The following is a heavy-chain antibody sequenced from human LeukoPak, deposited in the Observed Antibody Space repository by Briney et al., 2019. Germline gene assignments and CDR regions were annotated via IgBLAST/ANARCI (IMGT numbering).Heavy chain of an antibody. CDR3: ARRSWYRVFDY. D-gene: IGHD3-10*01. J-gene: IGHJ4*02. CDR1: GGSISTYY. CDR2: IYYSGST. V-gene: IGHV4-59*12. Sequence: PSETLSLTCTVSGGSISTYYWNWIRQPPGKGLEWVGYIYYSGSTNYNPSLKSRVTISVDTSKNQFSLKLSSVTAADTAVYYCARRSWYRVFDYWGQGTLVTVSS.